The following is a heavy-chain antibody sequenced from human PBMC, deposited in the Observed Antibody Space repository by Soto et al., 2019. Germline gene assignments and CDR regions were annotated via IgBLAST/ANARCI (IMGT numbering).Heavy chain of an antibody. CDR3: AKVASSSLAWGCAFDI. V-gene: IGHV4-39*01. J-gene: IGHJ3*02. D-gene: IGHD6-13*01. CDR1: SGSISSSLYY. CDR2: IYSTVST. Sequence: SETLSLTCSVSSGSISSSLYYWGWIRQPPGKGLEWIGTIYSTVSTHYNPSLKSRVTISVDTSKNQFSLKLNSVTAADTAVYYCAKVASSSLAWGCAFDIWGQGTMVTV.